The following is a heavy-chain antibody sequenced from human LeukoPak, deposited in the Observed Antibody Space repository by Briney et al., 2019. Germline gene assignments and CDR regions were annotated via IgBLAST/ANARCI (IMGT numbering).Heavy chain of an antibody. CDR2: ISSSGSTI. CDR3: ARDAQSNYDFWSGYFPIDY. D-gene: IGHD3-3*01. Sequence: GGSLRLSCAASGFTFSDYYMSWIRQAPGKGLEWVSYISSSGSTIYYSDSVKGRFTISRDNAKNSLYLQMNSLRAEDTAVYYCARDAQSNYDFWSGYFPIDYWGQGTLVTVSS. CDR1: GFTFSDYY. J-gene: IGHJ4*02. V-gene: IGHV3-11*04.